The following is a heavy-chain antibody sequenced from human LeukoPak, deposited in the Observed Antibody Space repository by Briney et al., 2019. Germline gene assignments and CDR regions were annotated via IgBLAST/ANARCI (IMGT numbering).Heavy chain of an antibody. CDR3: ARHYSYSGANPFDY. Sequence: SETLSLTCTVSGGSISSYYWSWIRQPPGKGLEWIGYIYYSGSTNYNPSLKSRVTISVDTSKNQFSLKLSSVTAADTAVYYCARHYSYSGANPFDYWGQGTLVTVSS. D-gene: IGHD2-21*01. J-gene: IGHJ4*02. CDR2: IYYSGST. V-gene: IGHV4-59*08. CDR1: GGSISSYY.